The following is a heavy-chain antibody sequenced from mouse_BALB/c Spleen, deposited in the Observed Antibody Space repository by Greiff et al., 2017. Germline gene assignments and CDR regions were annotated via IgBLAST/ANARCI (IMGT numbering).Heavy chain of an antibody. Sequence: EVQVVESGGGLVKPGGSLKLSCAASGFTFSSYAMSWVRQSPEKRLEWVAEISSGGSYTYYPDTVTGRFTISRDNAKNTLYLEMSSLRSEDTAMYYCARVSFGYGAYWGQGTLVTVSA. D-gene: IGHD2-2*01. J-gene: IGHJ3*01. CDR1: GFTFSSYA. CDR3: ARVSFGYGAY. CDR2: ISSGGSYT. V-gene: IGHV5-9-4*01.